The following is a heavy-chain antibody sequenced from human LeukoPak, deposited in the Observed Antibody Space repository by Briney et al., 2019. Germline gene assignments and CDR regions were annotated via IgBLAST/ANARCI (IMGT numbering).Heavy chain of an antibody. CDR3: ARDMGYSYGYEFGY. D-gene: IGHD5-18*01. CDR2: VNPNSGDP. V-gene: IGHV1-2*02. Sequence: ASVKVSCKASGYTFTAYYMHWLRQAPGQGLQWMGWVNPNSGDPNYAQTFQGRVTMTRDTSISTAYMQLNSLRSDDTAVYYCARDMGYSYGYEFGYWGQGTLVTVSS. CDR1: GYTFTAYY. J-gene: IGHJ4*02.